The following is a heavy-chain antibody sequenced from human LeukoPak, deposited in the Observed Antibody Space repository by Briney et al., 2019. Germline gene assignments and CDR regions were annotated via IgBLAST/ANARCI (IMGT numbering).Heavy chain of an antibody. CDR1: EFTFSSYA. V-gene: IGHV3-23*01. Sequence: GVSLRLSCAASEFTFSSYAMSWVRQAPGKGLEWVSAISGSGGSTYYADSVKGRFTISRDNSKNTLYLQMNSLRAEDTAVYYCAKQGFGESTYYFDYWGQGTLVTVSS. J-gene: IGHJ4*02. CDR3: AKQGFGESTYYFDY. CDR2: ISGSGGST. D-gene: IGHD3-10*01.